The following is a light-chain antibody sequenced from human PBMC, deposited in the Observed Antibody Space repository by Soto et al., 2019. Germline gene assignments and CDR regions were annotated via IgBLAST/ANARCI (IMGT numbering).Light chain of an antibody. CDR1: QGISNS. J-gene: IGKJ3*01. Sequence: DIQMTQSPSAMSASVGDRVTITCRASQGISNSLAWFQQKPGKVPKRLMYGASTLQSGVPSRFGGSGSGTEFTLTISSLQPEDFATYYCLQYNDYPFTFGPGTKVDIK. V-gene: IGKV1-17*03. CDR3: LQYNDYPFT. CDR2: GAS.